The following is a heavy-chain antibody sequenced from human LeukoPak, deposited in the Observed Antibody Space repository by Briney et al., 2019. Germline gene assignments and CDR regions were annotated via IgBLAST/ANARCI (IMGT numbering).Heavy chain of an antibody. Sequence: QSGGSLRLSCAASGFTFNNYAMTWVRQAPGKGLKWVSTITGSGDRTYYADSVKGRFTIFRDNSKNTLYLQMNSLRAEDTAVYYCVKGLVAANVFDYWGQGTLVTVSS. CDR3: VKGLVAANVFDY. CDR1: GFTFNNYA. CDR2: ITGSGDRT. V-gene: IGHV3-23*01. D-gene: IGHD2-2*01. J-gene: IGHJ4*02.